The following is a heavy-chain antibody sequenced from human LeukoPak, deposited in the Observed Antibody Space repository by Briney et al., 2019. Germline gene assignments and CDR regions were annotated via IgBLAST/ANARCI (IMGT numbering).Heavy chain of an antibody. CDR3: AKLPPRTGVARGVVP. J-gene: IGHJ5*02. D-gene: IGHD3-10*01. Sequence: VVSLKISCKGSGYRFTSYWIGWVRQVRGKGLEWMGMIYPGDSDTRYRPSLQGQVTISADKSISTAYLQWSSLKASDTAMYYCAKLPPRTGVARGVVPSGQGTLVTASP. CDR1: GYRFTSYW. V-gene: IGHV5-51*01. CDR2: IYPGDSDT.